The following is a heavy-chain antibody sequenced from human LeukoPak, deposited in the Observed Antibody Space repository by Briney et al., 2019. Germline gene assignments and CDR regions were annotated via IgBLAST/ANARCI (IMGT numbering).Heavy chain of an antibody. CDR1: GGSISSGSYY. CDR3: AGTQYVDTAMVTFDH. CDR2: IYTSGST. V-gene: IGHV4-61*02. J-gene: IGHJ4*02. D-gene: IGHD5-18*01. Sequence: SETLSLTCTVSGGSISSGSYYWSWIRQPAGKGLEWIGRIYTSGSTNYNPSLKSRVTISVDTSKNQFSLKLSSVTAADTAVYYCAGTQYVDTAMVTFDHWGQGTLVTVSP.